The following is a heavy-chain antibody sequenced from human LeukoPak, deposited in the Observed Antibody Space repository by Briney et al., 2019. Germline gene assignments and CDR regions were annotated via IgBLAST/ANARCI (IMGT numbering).Heavy chain of an antibody. Sequence: GGSLRLSCAASGFTFSSYEMNWVRQAPGQGLEWVSYISSSGSTIYYADSVKGRFTISRDNAKNSLYLQMNSLRAEGTAVYYCARRDRGSYGYWGQGTLVTVSS. CDR3: ARRDRGSYGY. D-gene: IGHD1-26*01. J-gene: IGHJ4*02. CDR1: GFTFSSYE. V-gene: IGHV3-48*03. CDR2: ISSSGSTI.